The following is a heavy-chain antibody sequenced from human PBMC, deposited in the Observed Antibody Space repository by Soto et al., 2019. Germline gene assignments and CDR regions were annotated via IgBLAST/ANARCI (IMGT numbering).Heavy chain of an antibody. J-gene: IGHJ3*02. CDR3: AKAPSSLRYFDWLLENDAFDI. CDR1: GFTFSSYA. Sequence: GGSLRLSCAASGFTFSSYAMSWVRQAPGKGLEWVSAISGSGGSTYYADSVKGRFTISRDNSKNTLYLQMNSLRAEDTAVYYCAKAPSSLRYFDWLLENDAFDIWGQGTMVTDSS. D-gene: IGHD3-9*01. V-gene: IGHV3-23*01. CDR2: ISGSGGST.